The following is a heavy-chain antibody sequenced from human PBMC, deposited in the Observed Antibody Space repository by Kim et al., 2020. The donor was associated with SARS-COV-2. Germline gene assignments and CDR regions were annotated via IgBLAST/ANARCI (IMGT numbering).Heavy chain of an antibody. CDR2: INAGNGNT. CDR3: ARVVVTAGDAFDV. CDR1: GYTFTSYA. Sequence: ASVKVSCKASGYTFTSYAMHWVRQAPGQRLEWIGWINAGNGNTKYSQKFQGRVTITRDTSASTAYMELSSLRSEDTAVYYCARVVVTAGDAFDVWGQGTMVTVSS. D-gene: IGHD2-21*02. V-gene: IGHV1-3*01. J-gene: IGHJ3*01.